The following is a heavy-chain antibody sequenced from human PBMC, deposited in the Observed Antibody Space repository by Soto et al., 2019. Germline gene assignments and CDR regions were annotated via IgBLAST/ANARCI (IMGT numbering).Heavy chain of an antibody. V-gene: IGHV3-7*03. CDR3: AKQRGYSGYDYFDY. CDR1: GFTFSAYW. Sequence: PGGSLRLSCASSGFTFSAYWMSCVRQAPGKGLEWVANIKADGSEKYYADPVKGRFTISRDNGKNTLYLQMSSLRAEDTAVYYCAKQRGYSGYDYFDYWGQGALVTVSS. J-gene: IGHJ4*02. D-gene: IGHD5-12*01. CDR2: IKADGSEK.